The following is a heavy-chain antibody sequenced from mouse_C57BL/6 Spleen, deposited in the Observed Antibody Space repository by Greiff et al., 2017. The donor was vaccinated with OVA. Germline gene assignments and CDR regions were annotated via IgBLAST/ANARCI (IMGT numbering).Heavy chain of an antibody. D-gene: IGHD4-1*01. V-gene: IGHV1-66*01. CDR1: GYSFTSYY. CDR2: IYPGSGNT. CDR3: ARWAGTPFDY. J-gene: IGHJ2*01. Sequence: QVQLQQSGPELVKPGASVKISCKASGYSFTSYYIHWVKQRPGQGLEWIGWIYPGSGNTKYNEKFKGKATLTADTSSSTAYMQLSSLTSEDSAVYYCARWAGTPFDYWGQGTTLTVSS.